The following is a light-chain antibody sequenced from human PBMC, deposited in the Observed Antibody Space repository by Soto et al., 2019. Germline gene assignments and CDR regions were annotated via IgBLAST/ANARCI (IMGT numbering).Light chain of an antibody. J-gene: IGLJ3*02. CDR3: WLSYRGARPV. CDR2: DTS. Sequence: QAVVTQEPSLTVSPGGTVTLTCGSSTGAVTSGHYPYWFQQKPGQAPRTLSYDTSNKHSWTPARFSGSLLGGNAALTLSGAQPEDEAEYYCWLSYRGARPVFGGGTKLTV. V-gene: IGLV7-46*01. CDR1: TGAVTSGHY.